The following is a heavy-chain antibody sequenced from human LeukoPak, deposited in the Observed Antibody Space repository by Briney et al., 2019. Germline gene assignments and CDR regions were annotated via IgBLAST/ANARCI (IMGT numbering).Heavy chain of an antibody. V-gene: IGHV3-49*04. CDR2: IRSKAYGGTT. J-gene: IGHJ4*02. D-gene: IGHD6-19*01. CDR1: GFTFGDYA. CDR3: TREAVAGPYFDY. Sequence: GGSLRLSCTASGFTFGDYAVSWVRQAPGKGLEWVGFIRSKAYGGTTEYAASVKGRFTISRDDSKSIAYLQMNSLKTEDTAVYYCTREAVAGPYFDYWGQGTLVTVSS.